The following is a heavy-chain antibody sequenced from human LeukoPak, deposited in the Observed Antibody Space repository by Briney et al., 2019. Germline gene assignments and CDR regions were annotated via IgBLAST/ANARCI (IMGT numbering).Heavy chain of an antibody. CDR2: ITPYNGNA. J-gene: IGHJ4*02. V-gene: IGHV1-18*01. CDR3: ARETKDGVFFDY. CDR1: GYIFTKYD. Sequence: AASVKVSCKTSGYIFTKYDISWVRQAPGQGPEWMGRITPYNGNAQSAPKFEGRVTMTTDTSASTAYLELRGLKSDDTAVYYCARETKDGVFFDYWGQGTPVIVSS. D-gene: IGHD6-13*01.